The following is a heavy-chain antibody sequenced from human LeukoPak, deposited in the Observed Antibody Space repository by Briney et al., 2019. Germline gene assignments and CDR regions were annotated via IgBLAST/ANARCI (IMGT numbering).Heavy chain of an antibody. CDR3: ARDDSSGYYFDY. V-gene: IGHV3-33*01. CDR1: GFTFSSYG. J-gene: IGHJ4*02. D-gene: IGHD3-22*01. CDR2: IWYDGSNK. Sequence: GGSLRLSCAASGFTFSSYGMHWVRQAPGKGLEWVAVIWYDGSNKYYADSVKGRFTISRDNSKNTLYLQMNSLRAEDTAVYCCARDDSSGYYFDYWGQGTLVTVSS.